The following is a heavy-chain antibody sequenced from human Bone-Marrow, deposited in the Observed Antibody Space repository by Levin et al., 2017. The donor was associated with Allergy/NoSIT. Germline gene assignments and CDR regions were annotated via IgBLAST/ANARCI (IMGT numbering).Heavy chain of an antibody. D-gene: IGHD3-16*01. CDR2: IYYSGNI. CDR3: ARGYSSSLSGGRWFDP. CDR1: GGSISNYY. J-gene: IGHJ5*02. Sequence: SETLSLTCTVSGGSISNYYWSWIRQPPGKGLEWIAYIYYSGNINYNPSLKSRVTISADTSKNQFSLKLTSVTAADTAVYYCARGYSSSLSGGRWFDPWGQGTLVTGSS. V-gene: IGHV4-59*01.